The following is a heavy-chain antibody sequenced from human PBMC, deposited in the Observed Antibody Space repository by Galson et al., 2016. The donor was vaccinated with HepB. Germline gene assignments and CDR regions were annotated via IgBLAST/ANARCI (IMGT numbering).Heavy chain of an antibody. Sequence: SLRLSCAASGFTFSTYWMTWVRQAPGKGLEWVANIKHDGSEKYYMDSVKGRFTISRDNAKNSLSLQMNSLRVEDTAVYFCARGGIYCSSGGCYYFDHWGQGTLVTVSS. CDR2: IKHDGSEK. V-gene: IGHV3-7*01. CDR3: ARGGIYCSSGGCYYFDH. CDR1: GFTFSTYW. D-gene: IGHD2-15*01. J-gene: IGHJ4*02.